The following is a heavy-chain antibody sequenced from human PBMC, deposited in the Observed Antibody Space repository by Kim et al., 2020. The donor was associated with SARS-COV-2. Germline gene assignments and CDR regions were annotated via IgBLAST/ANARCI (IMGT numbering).Heavy chain of an antibody. D-gene: IGHD3-22*01. CDR2: IYPGDSDT. CDR3: ATYYYDSSGYYPFDY. CDR1: GYSFTSYW. J-gene: IGHJ4*02. Sequence: GESLKISCKGSGYSFTSYWIGWVRQMPRKGLEWMGIIYPGDSDTRYSPSFQGQVTISADKSISTAYLQWSSLKASDTAMYYCATYYYDSSGYYPFDYWGQGTLVTVSS. V-gene: IGHV5-51*01.